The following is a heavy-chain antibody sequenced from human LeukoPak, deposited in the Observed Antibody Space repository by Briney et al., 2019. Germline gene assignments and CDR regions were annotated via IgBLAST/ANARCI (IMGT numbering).Heavy chain of an antibody. CDR2: INSGSNTI. Sequence: GGSLRLSCAASGFTLSSYSMNWVRQAPGKGLEWVSYINSGSNTIYYADSVKGRFTISRDNSKNTLYLQMNSLRAEDTAVYYCARKAYYDSSGYFDYWGQGTLVTVSS. CDR3: ARKAYYDSSGYFDY. V-gene: IGHV3-48*01. D-gene: IGHD3-22*01. CDR1: GFTLSSYS. J-gene: IGHJ4*02.